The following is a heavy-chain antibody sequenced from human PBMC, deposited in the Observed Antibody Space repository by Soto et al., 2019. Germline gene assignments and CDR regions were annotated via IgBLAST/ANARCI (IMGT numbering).Heavy chain of an antibody. Sequence: QVQLVESGGGVVQPGRSLRLSCAASGFTFSSYGMHWVRQAPGKGLEWVAVISYDGSNKYYADSVKGLFTISRDNSKNTLSLQMNSLRAEDTAVYYCAKGYSSGWYAGTSNFDYWGQGTLVTVSS. CDR1: GFTFSSYG. V-gene: IGHV3-30*18. CDR3: AKGYSSGWYAGTSNFDY. D-gene: IGHD6-19*01. CDR2: ISYDGSNK. J-gene: IGHJ4*02.